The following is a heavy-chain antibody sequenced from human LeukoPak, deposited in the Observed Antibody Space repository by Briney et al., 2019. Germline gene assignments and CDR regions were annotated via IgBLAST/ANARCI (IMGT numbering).Heavy chain of an antibody. Sequence: GGSLRLSCAASGFTFSSYWIHWVRQAPGKGLVWVSRINSDRSSTSYADSVKGRFTTSRDNAKNTVYLQMNSLRVEDTAVYYCVVPGSPFDYGGQGTLVTVSS. D-gene: IGHD1-26*01. CDR2: INSDRSST. CDR3: VVPGSPFDY. CDR1: GFTFSSYW. V-gene: IGHV3-74*01. J-gene: IGHJ4*02.